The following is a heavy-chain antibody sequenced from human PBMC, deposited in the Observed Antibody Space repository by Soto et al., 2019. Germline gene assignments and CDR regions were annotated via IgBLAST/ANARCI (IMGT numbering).Heavy chain of an antibody. CDR3: ARQFTPSYGDPRHRFDY. CDR2: TYHSGTT. V-gene: IGHV4-4*02. Sequence: SETLSLTCAVTGDSLIGDRWWSWVRQTPGKGLEWIGETYHSGTTNYNPSMKTRVSISMDKSKNQFSLKLNSVTAADTAVYYCARQFTPSYGDPRHRFDYWGQGTLVTVSS. D-gene: IGHD4-17*01. CDR1: GDSLIGDRW. J-gene: IGHJ4*02.